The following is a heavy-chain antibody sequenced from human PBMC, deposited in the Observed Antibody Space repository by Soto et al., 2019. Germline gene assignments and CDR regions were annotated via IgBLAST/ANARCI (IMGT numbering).Heavy chain of an antibody. J-gene: IGHJ6*03. CDR2: INESGNI. V-gene: IGHV4-34*01. Sequence: WTWIRQTPERGLEWIGEINESGNINYNPSLKSRGTILADTAKKQISLRLSSVTAADTAVYYCARGLILWFGELSRRGGYYYYMDVWGKGTTVTVSS. D-gene: IGHD3-10*01. CDR3: ARGLILWFGELSRRGGYYYYMDV.